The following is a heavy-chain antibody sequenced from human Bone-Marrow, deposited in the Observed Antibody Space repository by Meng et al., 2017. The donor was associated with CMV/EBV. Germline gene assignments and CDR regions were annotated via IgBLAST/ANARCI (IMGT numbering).Heavy chain of an antibody. CDR3: ARVRYYDSSGYFDY. V-gene: IGHV3-30-3*01. CDR2: ISYDGSNK. CDR1: GFTFSSYA. J-gene: IGHJ4*02. D-gene: IGHD3-22*01. Sequence: LSLTCAASGFTFSSYAMHWVRQAPGKGLEWVAVISYDGSNKYYADSVKGRFTISRDNSKNTLYLQMNSLRAEDTAVYYCARVRYYDSSGYFDYWGQETLVTVSS.